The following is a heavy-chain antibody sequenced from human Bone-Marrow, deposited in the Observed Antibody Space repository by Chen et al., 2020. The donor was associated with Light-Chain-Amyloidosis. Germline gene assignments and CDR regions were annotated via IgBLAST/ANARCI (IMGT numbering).Heavy chain of an antibody. CDR1: GYTFTGYY. D-gene: IGHD1-26*01. Sequence: QVQLVQSGAEVKKPGASVKVSCKASGYTFTGYYMHWVRQAPGQGLEWMGWINPNSGSTNYAQKFQGRVTMTRDTSISTAYMELGRLRSDDTAVYYCARVEWELLGDYWGQGTLVTVSS. CDR3: ARVEWELLGDY. CDR2: INPNSGST. V-gene: IGHV1-2*02. J-gene: IGHJ4*02.